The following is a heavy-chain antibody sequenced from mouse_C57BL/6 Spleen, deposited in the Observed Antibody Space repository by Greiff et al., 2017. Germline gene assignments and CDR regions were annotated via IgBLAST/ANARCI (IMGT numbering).Heavy chain of an antibody. V-gene: IGHV5-12*01. D-gene: IGHD1-1*01. Sequence: EVQLVESGGGLVQPGGSLQLSCAASGFTFSDYYMYWVRQTPEKRLEWVAYISNGGGSTYYPDTVKGRFTISRDNAKNTLYLQMSRLKSEDTAMYYCARHYYGSSPFAYWGQGTLVTVSA. J-gene: IGHJ3*01. CDR2: ISNGGGST. CDR3: ARHYYGSSPFAY. CDR1: GFTFSDYY.